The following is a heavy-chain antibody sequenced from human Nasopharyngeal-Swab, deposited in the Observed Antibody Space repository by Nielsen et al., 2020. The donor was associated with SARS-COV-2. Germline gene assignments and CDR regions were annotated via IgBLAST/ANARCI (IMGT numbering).Heavy chain of an antibody. CDR2: IKSKTDGGTT. J-gene: IGHJ4*02. V-gene: IGHV3-15*07. D-gene: IGHD6-25*01. Sequence: GESLKISCGISGLTFRDAWVNWVRQAPGKGLEWVGHIKSKTDGGTTDYAAPVKGRFAISRDDSKNTLYLQMNSLKTEDTAVYYCTTVERGYLIDYWGQGTLVTVSS. CDR3: TTVERGYLIDY. CDR1: GLTFRDAW.